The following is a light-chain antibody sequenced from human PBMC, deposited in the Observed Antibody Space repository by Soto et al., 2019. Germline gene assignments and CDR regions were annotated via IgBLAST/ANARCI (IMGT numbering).Light chain of an antibody. Sequence: DLQMTQSPSSLSASVGDRVIITCRASQGISNYLAWYQQKPGKVPNVLIYGASTLQSGVPSRFSGSGSVTDFTLTISSLQPEDVATYYCQKYDSAPFTFGPGTKVDIK. CDR2: GAS. CDR3: QKYDSAPFT. CDR1: QGISNY. V-gene: IGKV1-27*01. J-gene: IGKJ3*01.